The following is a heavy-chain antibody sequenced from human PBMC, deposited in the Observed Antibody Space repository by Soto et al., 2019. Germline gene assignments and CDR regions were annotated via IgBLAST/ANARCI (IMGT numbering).Heavy chain of an antibody. CDR3: ANGVSYSVIDY. J-gene: IGHJ4*02. CDR2: ISYDGSNK. V-gene: IGHV3-30*18. CDR1: GVTFSTYG. Sequence: QVQLVESGGGVVQPGRSLRLSCAASGVTFSTYGMHWVRQAPGKGLAWVAVISYDGSNKYSADSVKGRFTISRDNSNDTLYLQMSSLRAEDTAVYDCANGVSYSVIDYWGQGTLVTVSS. D-gene: IGHD5-18*01.